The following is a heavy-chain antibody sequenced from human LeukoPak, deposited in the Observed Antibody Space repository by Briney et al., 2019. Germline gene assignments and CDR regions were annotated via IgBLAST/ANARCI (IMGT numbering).Heavy chain of an antibody. Sequence: GGSLRLSCAASGFTFSSYAMSWVRQAPGQGLEWVSAISGSGGSTYYADSVKGRFTISRDNSKNTLYLQMNSLRAEDTAVYYCAKDYSAAPQTFDYWGQGTLVTVSS. V-gene: IGHV3-23*01. CDR1: GFTFSSYA. J-gene: IGHJ4*02. D-gene: IGHD2-2*01. CDR3: AKDYSAAPQTFDY. CDR2: ISGSGGST.